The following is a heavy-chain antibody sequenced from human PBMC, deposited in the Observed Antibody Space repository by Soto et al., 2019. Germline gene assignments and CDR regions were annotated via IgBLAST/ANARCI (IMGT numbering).Heavy chain of an antibody. CDR2: ISWDGGST. CDR3: AKDYCSGGSCYLWRYYYGMDV. J-gene: IGHJ6*02. CDR1: GFTFDDYA. D-gene: IGHD2-15*01. V-gene: IGHV3-43D*04. Sequence: GGSLRLSCAASGFTFDDYAMHLDRQAPAKGREWVSLISWDGGSTYYADFVKGRFTIYRDNSKTSLYLQMNSLRAEDTALYYCAKDYCSGGSCYLWRYYYGMDVWGQGTKVTVS.